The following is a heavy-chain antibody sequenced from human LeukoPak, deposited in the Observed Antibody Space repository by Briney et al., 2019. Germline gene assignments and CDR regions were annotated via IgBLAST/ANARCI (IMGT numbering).Heavy chain of an antibody. D-gene: IGHD4-23*01. CDR3: AREYGGNPKTNAFDI. CDR2: ISSSSSYI. CDR1: GFSFSTYS. Sequence: GGSLRLSCAASGFSFSTYSLNWVRQAPGKGLEWVSSISSSSSYIYYADSVKGRFTISRDNAKNSLYLQMNSLRAEDTAVYYCAREYGGNPKTNAFDIWGQGTMVTVSS. J-gene: IGHJ3*02. V-gene: IGHV3-21*04.